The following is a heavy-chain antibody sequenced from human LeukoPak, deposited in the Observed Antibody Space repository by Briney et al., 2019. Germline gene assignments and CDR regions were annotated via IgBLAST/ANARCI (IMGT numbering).Heavy chain of an antibody. J-gene: IGHJ4*02. CDR1: GFTFSNYG. CDR3: AKGLMTTVTPLGY. D-gene: IGHD4-17*01. Sequence: GGSLRLSXAASGFTFSNYGMHWVRQAPGKGLEWVAFTRYDGSNEHYSDSVKGRFTISRDNSKNTLYLQMNSLRAEDTAVYSCAKGLMTTVTPLGYWGQGTLVTVSS. CDR2: TRYDGSNE. V-gene: IGHV3-30*02.